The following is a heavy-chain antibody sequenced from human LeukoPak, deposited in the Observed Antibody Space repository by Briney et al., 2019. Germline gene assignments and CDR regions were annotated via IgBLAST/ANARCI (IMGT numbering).Heavy chain of an antibody. CDR1: GGSISSSSYY. Sequence: SETLSLTCIVSGGSISSSSYYWGWIRQPPGKELEWIGGIYYSGSTYYNPSLKSRVTISVDTSKIQFSLKLSSVTAADTAVYYCARFSYYYYYVDVWGKGTTVTVSS. V-gene: IGHV4-39*01. CDR2: IYYSGST. J-gene: IGHJ6*03. CDR3: ARFSYYYYYVDV.